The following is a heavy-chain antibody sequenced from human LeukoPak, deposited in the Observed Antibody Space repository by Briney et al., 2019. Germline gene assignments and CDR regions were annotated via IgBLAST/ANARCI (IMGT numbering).Heavy chain of an antibody. J-gene: IGHJ6*03. V-gene: IGHV3-33*06. CDR2: IWYDGSNK. CDR3: AKDMGSSHSYMDV. D-gene: IGHD6-6*01. CDR1: GFTFSSYG. Sequence: GSLRLSCAASGFTFSSYGMHWVRQAPGKGLEWVAVIWYDGSNKYYADSVKGRFTISRDNSKNTLYLQMNSLRAEDTAVYYCAKDMGSSHSYMDVWGKGTTVTVS.